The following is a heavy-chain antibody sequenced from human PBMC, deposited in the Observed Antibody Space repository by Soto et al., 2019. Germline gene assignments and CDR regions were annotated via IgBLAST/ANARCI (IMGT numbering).Heavy chain of an antibody. J-gene: IGHJ6*02. Sequence: QVQLVQSGAEVKKPGSSVKVSCKASGDTFSTYAISWVRQAPGQGLEWLGGINPIFGVANYGQQFQGRVTMTADQSTSTAYMELSSLRAEDTAVYYCARVGDIVVVEAARGGMDVWGQGNMVIVSS. CDR3: ARVGDIVVVEAARGGMDV. D-gene: IGHD2-15*01. CDR2: INPIFGVA. CDR1: GDTFSTYA. V-gene: IGHV1-69*17.